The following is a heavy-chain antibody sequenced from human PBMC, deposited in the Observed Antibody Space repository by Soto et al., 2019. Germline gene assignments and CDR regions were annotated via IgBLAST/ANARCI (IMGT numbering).Heavy chain of an antibody. CDR1: GYTFTGYY. CDR3: ARTNRGGYCSGGSCYCDAFDI. CDR2: INPNSGGT. Sequence: SVNASCTASGYTFTGYYMQWVRQATRQGLEWMGWINPNSGGTNYAQKFQGWVTMTRDTSTSTAYMELSRLRSDDTAVYYCARTNRGGYCSGGSCYCDAFDIWGRGTMVTVSS. J-gene: IGHJ3*02. V-gene: IGHV1-2*04. D-gene: IGHD2-15*01.